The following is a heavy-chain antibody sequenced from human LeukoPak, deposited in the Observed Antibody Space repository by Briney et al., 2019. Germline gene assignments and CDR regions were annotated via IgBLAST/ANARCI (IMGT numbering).Heavy chain of an antibody. CDR3: ARDGGSYCY. J-gene: IGHJ4*02. CDR1: GFTFSRYE. CDR2: ISSSGSTI. D-gene: IGHD1-26*01. V-gene: IGHV3-48*03. Sequence: PGGSLRLSCAPSGFTFSRYEMIWVRPAPGGGLEWVSYISSSGSTIYYADSVKGRFTISTDNAKNPLYLQMNSLRAEDTAVYYCARDGGSYCYWGQGTLVTVSS.